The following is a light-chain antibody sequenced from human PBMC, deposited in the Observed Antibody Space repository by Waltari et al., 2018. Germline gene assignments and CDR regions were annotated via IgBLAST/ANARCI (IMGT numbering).Light chain of an antibody. Sequence: QSVLTQPPSVSGTPGQRITISCSGSSSNVGTNYVHWYQQLSGTAPKLLIYKDDRRPSGVPDRFSGSKSGTSASRAISGLRSEDEADYHCATWDDSLRGWVFGGMTKLTVL. CDR1: SSNVGTNY. J-gene: IGLJ3*02. CDR2: KDD. CDR3: ATWDDSLRGWV. V-gene: IGLV1-47*01.